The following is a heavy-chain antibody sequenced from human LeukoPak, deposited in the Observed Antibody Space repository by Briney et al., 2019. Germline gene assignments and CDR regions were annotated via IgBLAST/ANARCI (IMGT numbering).Heavy chain of an antibody. CDR1: GFTVSSNY. V-gene: IGHV3-23*01. CDR3: AKDRFTATPYYFDF. D-gene: IGHD4-17*01. CDR2: ISGSGGTT. J-gene: IGHJ4*02. Sequence: GGSLRLSCAASGFTVSSNYMSWVRQAPVKELEWVSGISGSGGTTNYADSVKGRFTISRDNSKNTVYLQMNSLRAEDTAFYYCAKDRFTATPYYFDFWGQGTLVTVSS.